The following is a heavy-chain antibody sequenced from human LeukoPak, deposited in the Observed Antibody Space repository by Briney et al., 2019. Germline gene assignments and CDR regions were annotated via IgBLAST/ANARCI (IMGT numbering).Heavy chain of an antibody. D-gene: IGHD5/OR15-5a*01. Sequence: ASVKVSCKASGYTFTGYYMHWVRQAPGQGLEWMGWINPNSGGTNYAQKFQGRVTMTRDTSISTAYMELSRLRSDDTAAYYCARGSRSTSLDGMDVWGQGTTVTVSS. CDR3: ARGSRSTSLDGMDV. CDR2: INPNSGGT. CDR1: GYTFTGYY. V-gene: IGHV1-2*02. J-gene: IGHJ6*02.